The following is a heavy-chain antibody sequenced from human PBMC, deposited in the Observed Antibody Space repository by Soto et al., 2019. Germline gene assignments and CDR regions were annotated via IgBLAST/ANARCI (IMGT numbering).Heavy chain of an antibody. CDR3: VRGPSIRYYDYIWGSYRYHFDY. CDR2: INHSGST. Sequence: QVQLQQWGAGLLKPSETLSLTCAVYGGSFSGYYWSWIRQPPGKGLEWIGEINHSGSTNYNPSLKSRVTISVDTSKNQFSLKLSSVTAADTAVYYCVRGPSIRYYDYIWGSYRYHFDYWGQGTLVTVSS. V-gene: IGHV4-34*01. J-gene: IGHJ4*02. CDR1: GGSFSGYY. D-gene: IGHD3-16*02.